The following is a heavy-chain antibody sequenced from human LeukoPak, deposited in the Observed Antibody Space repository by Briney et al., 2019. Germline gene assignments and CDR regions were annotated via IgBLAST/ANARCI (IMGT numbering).Heavy chain of an antibody. CDR1: GFTFSSSG. D-gene: IGHD3-10*01. J-gene: IGHJ3*02. CDR3: ARVKTPNVRGDAFDI. Sequence: GGSLRLSCAASGFTFSSSGMHWVRQAPGRGLEWVAVISYDGSNKYYADSVKGRFTISRDNSKNTLYLQMNSLRAEDTAVYYCARVKTPNVRGDAFDIWGQGTMVTVSS. CDR2: ISYDGSNK. V-gene: IGHV3-30*12.